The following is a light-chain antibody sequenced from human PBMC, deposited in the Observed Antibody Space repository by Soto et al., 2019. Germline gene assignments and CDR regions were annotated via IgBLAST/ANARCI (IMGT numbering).Light chain of an antibody. CDR1: SSDVGGHNY. CDR2: EVS. J-gene: IGLJ1*01. Sequence: QSALTQSPSASGSPGQSVTISCTGTSSDVGGHNYVSWYQHHPGKAPKLIIYEVSKRPSGVPDRFSGSKSGNTASLTVSGLQAEDEANYYCSSYTTSNTPLYVFGTGTKLTVL. V-gene: IGLV2-8*01. CDR3: SSYTTSNTPLYV.